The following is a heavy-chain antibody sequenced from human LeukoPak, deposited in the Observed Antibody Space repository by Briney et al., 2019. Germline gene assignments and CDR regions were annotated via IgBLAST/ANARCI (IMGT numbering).Heavy chain of an antibody. CDR3: TTGSPGSSGYYLGFDY. D-gene: IGHD3-22*01. CDR1: GFTFNDAW. V-gene: IGHV3-15*01. J-gene: IGHJ4*02. Sequence: GGSLRLSCAASGFTFNDAWMSWVRQAPGKGLEWVGRIKSKTDGGKTDYATPVKGRFTISRDDSKNTLYLQMNSLKTEDTAVYYCTTGSPGSSGYYLGFDYWGQGTLVTVSS. CDR2: IKSKTDGGKT.